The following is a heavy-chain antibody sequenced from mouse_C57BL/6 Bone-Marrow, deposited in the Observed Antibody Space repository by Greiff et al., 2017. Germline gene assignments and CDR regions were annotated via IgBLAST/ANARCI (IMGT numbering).Heavy chain of an antibody. CDR1: GFNIKDDY. CDR3: SSFDGNYFDF. Sequence: VQLQQSGAELVRPWASVKLSCTASGFNIKDDYIHWVKQRPEQGLEWIGWIDPEIGDTEYASKFQGKATIPSYTSSNTAYLQLSSLTSEDTAVYYCSSFDGNYFDFWGQGTPLTVAS. CDR2: IDPEIGDT. J-gene: IGHJ2*01. D-gene: IGHD2-3*01. V-gene: IGHV14-4*01.